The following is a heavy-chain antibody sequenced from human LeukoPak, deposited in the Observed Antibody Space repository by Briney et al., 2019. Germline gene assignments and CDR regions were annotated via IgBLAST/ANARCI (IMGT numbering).Heavy chain of an antibody. CDR3: TRSLGVVIHGGMDV. D-gene: IGHD3-3*01. CDR2: IYYTGST. J-gene: IGHJ6*02. Sequence: SETLSLTCTVSGGSISSYHWSWIRQPPGKGLEWSGHIYYTGSTNYNPSLKSRVTISLDMSKNQFSLKLSSVTAADTAVYYCTRSLGVVIHGGMDVWGQGTTVTVSS. V-gene: IGHV4-59*01. CDR1: GGSISSYH.